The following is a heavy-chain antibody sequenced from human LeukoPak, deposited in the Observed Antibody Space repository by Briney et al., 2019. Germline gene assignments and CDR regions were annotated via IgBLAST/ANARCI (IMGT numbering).Heavy chain of an antibody. Sequence: KTSETLSLTCAVYGGSFSGYYWSWIRQPPGKGLEWIGEINHSGSTNYNPSLKSRVTISVDTSKNQFSLKLSSVTAADTAVYYCARGLAAYFDYWGQGTLVTVSS. D-gene: IGHD6-25*01. V-gene: IGHV4-34*01. J-gene: IGHJ4*02. CDR3: ARGLAAYFDY. CDR2: INHSGST. CDR1: GGSFSGYY.